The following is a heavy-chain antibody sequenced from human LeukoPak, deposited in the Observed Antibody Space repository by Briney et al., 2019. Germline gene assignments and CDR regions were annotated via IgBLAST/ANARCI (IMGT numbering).Heavy chain of an antibody. V-gene: IGHV1-69*04. CDR1: GGTFSSYA. D-gene: IGHD4-17*01. J-gene: IGHJ4*02. CDR3: ARTYGDPQSYFDY. Sequence: ASVKVSCKASGGTFSSYAISWVRQAPGQGLEWMGRIIPILGIANYAQKFQGRVTITADKSTSTAYMELSSLRSEDTAVYYCARTYGDPQSYFDYWGQGTLVTVSS. CDR2: IIPILGIA.